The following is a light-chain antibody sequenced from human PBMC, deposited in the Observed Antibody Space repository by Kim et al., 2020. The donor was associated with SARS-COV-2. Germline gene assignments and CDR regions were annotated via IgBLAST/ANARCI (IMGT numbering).Light chain of an antibody. Sequence: SYELTQPPSVSGAPGKTARITCGGNNIGSKSVHWYQQKPAQAPVLVIYYDSDRPSGIPERFSGSNSGNTATLTISRVEAGDEADYYCQVWDSSSDHRGVFGGGTKLTVL. CDR2: YDS. CDR1: NIGSKS. J-gene: IGLJ3*02. CDR3: QVWDSSSDHRGV. V-gene: IGLV3-21*04.